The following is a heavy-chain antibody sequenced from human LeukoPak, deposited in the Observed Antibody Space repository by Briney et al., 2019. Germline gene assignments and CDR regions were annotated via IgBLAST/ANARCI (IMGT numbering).Heavy chain of an antibody. V-gene: IGHV1-58*02. D-gene: IGHD3-3*01. CDR1: GFTFPNSA. Sequence: GASVKVSCKASGFTFPNSAMQWVRQARGQRLEWIGWIVLGAGNTVYSHKFHDRVTITRDIFTNTAYMELDSLGSEDTAVYYCAAQRGASLHDFWSTRLFDPWGQGTLVTVSS. CDR2: IVLGAGNT. CDR3: AAQRGASLHDFWSTRLFDP. J-gene: IGHJ5*02.